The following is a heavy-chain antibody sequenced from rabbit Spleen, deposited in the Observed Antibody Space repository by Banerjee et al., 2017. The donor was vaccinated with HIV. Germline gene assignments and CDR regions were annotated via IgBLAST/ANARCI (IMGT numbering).Heavy chain of an antibody. V-gene: IGHV1S40*01. CDR1: GVSLSGDSY. CDR3: ARDTSSSFSSYGMDL. CDR2: IDTGSSGFT. D-gene: IGHD1-1*01. J-gene: IGHJ6*01. Sequence: EESGGGLVKPGASLTLTCIASGVSLSGDSYMCWVRQAPGKGLEWIACIDTGSSGFTYFASWAKGRFTISKTSSTTVTLQMTSLTAADTATYFCARDTSSSFSSYGMDLWGPGTLVTVS.